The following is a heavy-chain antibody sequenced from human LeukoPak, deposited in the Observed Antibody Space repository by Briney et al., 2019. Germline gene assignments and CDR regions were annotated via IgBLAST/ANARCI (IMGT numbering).Heavy chain of an antibody. J-gene: IGHJ4*02. Sequence: GESLRLSCAASGFTFSSYSMNWVRQAPGKGLEWVSSVTSNDYIFYADSMKGRFTISRDNAKNSLFLQMNSLRADDTAVYYCARHPYCSSTTCYGIDYWGQGTLVAVSS. V-gene: IGHV3-21*01. D-gene: IGHD2-2*01. CDR2: VTSNDYI. CDR3: ARHPYCSSTTCYGIDY. CDR1: GFTFSSYS.